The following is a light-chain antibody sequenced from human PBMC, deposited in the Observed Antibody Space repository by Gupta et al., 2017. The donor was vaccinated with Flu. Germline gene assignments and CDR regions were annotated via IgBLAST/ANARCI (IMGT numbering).Light chain of an antibody. CDR1: QSVTSSY. Sequence: EIVLTQSPGTLSLSPGERVTLSCRASQSVTSSYVAWYQQKPGQAPMLLIHGASSRATGLPDRMSSSGCATYIPLTISMRDPDDLAVYYSKQYGGSPLTFGGGTKVEIK. CDR2: GAS. J-gene: IGKJ4*01. CDR3: KQYGGSPLT. V-gene: IGKV3-20*01.